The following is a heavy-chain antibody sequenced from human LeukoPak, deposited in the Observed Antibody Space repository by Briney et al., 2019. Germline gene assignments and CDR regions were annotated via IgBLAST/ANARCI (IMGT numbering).Heavy chain of an antibody. CDR2: ISAGNGNT. V-gene: IGHV1-3*01. D-gene: IGHD6-13*01. J-gene: IGHJ4*02. CDR3: ARQQPYLQFDH. CDR1: GYTFTTYT. Sequence: ASVKVSCKASGYTFTTYTIHWVRQAPGQRLEWMGWISAGNGNTKYSQKFQGRVTITRDTYASTAYMELSSLRSEDTAVYYCARQQPYLQFDHGGQGPLVTVSS.